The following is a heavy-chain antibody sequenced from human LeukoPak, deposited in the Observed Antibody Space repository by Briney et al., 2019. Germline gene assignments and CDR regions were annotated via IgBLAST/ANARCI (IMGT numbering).Heavy chain of an antibody. J-gene: IGHJ4*02. CDR3: VKEGF. V-gene: IGHV4-39*07. CDR1: GGSISSSTYY. CDR2: MYYIGST. Sequence: SQTLSLTCTVSGGSISSSTYYWGWIRQPPGKGLEWIASMYYIGSTYYNPSLKSRVTISQDTSRNQFSLKLDSVTAADTAVYYCVKEGFWGRGTLVTVSS.